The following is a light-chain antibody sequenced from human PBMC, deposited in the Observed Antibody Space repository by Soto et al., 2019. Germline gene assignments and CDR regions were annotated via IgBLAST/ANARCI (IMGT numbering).Light chain of an antibody. CDR3: PHRSDWPST. CDR1: QGVGSY. J-gene: IGKJ4*01. CDR2: DAS. V-gene: IGKV3-11*01. Sequence: EIVLPQSPATLSLSPGDRATLSCRASQGVGSYLGWYQQRPGQAPRLLIYDASNSATGIPARFSGSGSGTDFTLTISSLEPEDFAVYYCPHRSDWPSTCGGGTKVEIK.